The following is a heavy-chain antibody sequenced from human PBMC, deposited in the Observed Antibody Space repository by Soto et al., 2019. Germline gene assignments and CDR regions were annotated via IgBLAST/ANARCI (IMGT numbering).Heavy chain of an antibody. V-gene: IGHV3-23*01. J-gene: IGHJ6*03. CDR3: ANQVQRNYYYYYMDV. CDR2: VSGSGGST. Sequence: GGSLRLSCAASGFTFSNYAMSWARQAPGKGLEWVSGVSGSGGSTYYADSVKGRFSISRDNTKNTLYLQMNSLRAEDTAVYYCANQVQRNYYYYYMDVWGKGTTVTVSS. CDR1: GFTFSNYA. D-gene: IGHD6-25*01.